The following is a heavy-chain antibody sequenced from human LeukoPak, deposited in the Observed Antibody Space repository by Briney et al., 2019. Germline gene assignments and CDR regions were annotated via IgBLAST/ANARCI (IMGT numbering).Heavy chain of an antibody. D-gene: IGHD6-6*01. CDR2: IIPILGIA. CDR3: ARAGAARPFDWFDP. CDR1: GYTFTGYY. V-gene: IGHV1-69*04. Sequence: ASVKVSCKASGYTFTGYYMHWVRQAPGQGLEWMGRIIPILGIANYAQKFQGRVTITADKSTSTAYMELSSLRSEDTAVYYCARAGAARPFDWFDPRGQGTLVTVSS. J-gene: IGHJ5*02.